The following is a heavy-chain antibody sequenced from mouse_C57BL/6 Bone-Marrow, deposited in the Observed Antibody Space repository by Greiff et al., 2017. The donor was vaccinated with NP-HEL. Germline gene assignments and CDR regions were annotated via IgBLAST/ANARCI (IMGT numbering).Heavy chain of an antibody. D-gene: IGHD1-1*01. CDR3: TTLTIITTVEAHWYFDV. CDR1: GFNIKDYY. J-gene: IGHJ1*03. CDR2: IDPEDGDT. V-gene: IGHV14-1*01. Sequence: VQLQQSGAELVRPGASVKLSCTASGFNIKDYYMHWVKQRPEQGLEWIGRIDPEDGDTEYAPKFQGKATMTADTSSNTAYLQLSSLTSEDTAVYYCTTLTIITTVEAHWYFDVWGTGTTVTVSS.